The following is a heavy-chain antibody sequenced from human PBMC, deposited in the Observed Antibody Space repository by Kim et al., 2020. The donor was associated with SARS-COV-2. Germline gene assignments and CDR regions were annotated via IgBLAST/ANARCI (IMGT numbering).Heavy chain of an antibody. J-gene: IGHJ5*02. Sequence: PSLKRRVTISVDTSKNQFSLKLGSVADADTAVYYCARVVGGVGIKGWFDPWGQGTLVTVSS. CDR3: ARVVGGVGIKGWFDP. D-gene: IGHD3-3*01. V-gene: IGHV4-39*01.